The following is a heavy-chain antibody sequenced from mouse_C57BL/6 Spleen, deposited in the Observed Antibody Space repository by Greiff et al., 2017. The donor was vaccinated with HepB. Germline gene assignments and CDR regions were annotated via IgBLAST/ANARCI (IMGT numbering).Heavy chain of an antibody. CDR1: GYTFTSYW. CDR3: TSPYYGSSPAWFAD. D-gene: IGHD1-1*01. CDR2: IHPNSGST. J-gene: IGHJ3*01. Sequence: VQLQQPGAELVKPGASVKLSCKASGYTFTSYWMHWVKQRPGQGLEWIGMIHPNSGSTNYNEKFKSKATLTVDKSSSTAYMQLSSLTSEDSAVYYCTSPYYGSSPAWFADWGPGTLVTVSA. V-gene: IGHV1-64*01.